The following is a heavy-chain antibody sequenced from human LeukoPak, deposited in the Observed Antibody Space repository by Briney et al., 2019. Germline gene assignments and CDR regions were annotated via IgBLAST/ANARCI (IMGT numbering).Heavy chain of an antibody. CDR3: AKGGIAVAGTSYYYYMDV. J-gene: IGHJ6*03. V-gene: IGHV3-64*01. Sequence: PGGSLRLSCAASGFTFSSYAMHWVRQAPGKGLESVSAISSNGGSTYYANSVKGRFTISRDNSKNTLYLQMNSLRAEDTAIYYCAKGGIAVAGTSYYYYMDVWGKGTTVTISS. CDR1: GFTFSSYA. CDR2: ISSNGGST. D-gene: IGHD6-19*01.